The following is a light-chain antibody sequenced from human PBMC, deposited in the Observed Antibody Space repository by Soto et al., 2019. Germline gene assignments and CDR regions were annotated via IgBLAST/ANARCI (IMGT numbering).Light chain of an antibody. V-gene: IGLV2-11*01. Sequence: QSVLTQPRSVSGSPGQSVTIPCTGTSSDVGNYNFVSWYQQHPGKAPKVMIYDVSQRPSGVPDRFSGSKSGNTASLTISGLQPEDEADYYCCSYARSSTYWVFGGGTKLTVL. CDR2: DVS. CDR1: SSDVGNYNF. J-gene: IGLJ3*02. CDR3: CSYARSSTYWV.